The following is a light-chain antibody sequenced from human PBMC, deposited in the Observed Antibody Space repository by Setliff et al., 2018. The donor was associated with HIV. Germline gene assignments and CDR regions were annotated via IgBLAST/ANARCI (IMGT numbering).Light chain of an antibody. CDR1: SSDIGGYNY. V-gene: IGLV2-14*01. CDR2: EVS. Sequence: QSALTQPTSVSGSPGQSITISCTGTSSDIGGYNYVSWYQQHPGKAPKLVISEVSNRPSGLSNRFSGSKSGDTASLTISGLQTEDEADYYCSSYTATSTLYVFGTGTNVTVL. CDR3: SSYTATSTLYV. J-gene: IGLJ1*01.